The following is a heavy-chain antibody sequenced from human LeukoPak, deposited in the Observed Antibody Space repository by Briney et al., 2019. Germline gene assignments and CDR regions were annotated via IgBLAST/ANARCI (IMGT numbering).Heavy chain of an antibody. CDR3: AKDRSSAESPYGMDV. CDR1: GYTFTGYY. CDR2: INPNSGGT. D-gene: IGHD6-6*01. Sequence: GASVKVSCKASGYTFTGYYMHWVRQAPGQGLEWMGWINPNSGGTNYAQKFQGRVTMTRDTSTSTAYMELSRLRSDGTAVYYCAKDRSSAESPYGMDVWGQGTTVTVSS. J-gene: IGHJ6*02. V-gene: IGHV1-2*02.